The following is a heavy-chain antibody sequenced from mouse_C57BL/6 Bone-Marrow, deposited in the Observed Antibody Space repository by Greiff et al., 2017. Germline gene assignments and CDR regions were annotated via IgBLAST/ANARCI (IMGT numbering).Heavy chain of an antibody. V-gene: IGHV5-2*01. CDR1: EYEFPSHD. D-gene: IGHD1-1*01. CDR3: ARHDGSSYVDWYFDV. CDR2: INSDGGST. Sequence: EVKLMESGGGLVQPGESLKLSCESNEYEFPSHDMSWVRKTPEKRLELVAAINSDGGSTYYPDTMERRFIISRDNTKKTLYLQMSSLRSEDTALYYCARHDGSSYVDWYFDVWGTGTTVTVSS. J-gene: IGHJ1*03.